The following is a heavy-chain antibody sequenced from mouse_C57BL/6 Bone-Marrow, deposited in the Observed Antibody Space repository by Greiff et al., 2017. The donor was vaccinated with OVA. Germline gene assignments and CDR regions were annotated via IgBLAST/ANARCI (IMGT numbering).Heavy chain of an antibody. J-gene: IGHJ1*03. CDR2: ISNGGGST. CDR1: GFTFSDYY. Sequence: EVKLEESGGGLVQPGGSLKLSCAASGFTFSDYYMYWVRQTPEKRLEWVAYISNGGGSTYYPDTMERRFIISRDNTKKTLYLQMSSLRSEDTALYYCARGCNWYFDVWGTGTTVTVSS. V-gene: IGHV5-12*01. CDR3: ARGCNWYFDV.